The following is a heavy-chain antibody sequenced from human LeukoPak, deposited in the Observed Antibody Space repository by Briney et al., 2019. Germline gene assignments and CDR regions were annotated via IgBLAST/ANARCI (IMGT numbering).Heavy chain of an antibody. J-gene: IGHJ4*02. D-gene: IGHD1-26*01. CDR3: AGNEDSGSYSLLFDY. CDR2: ISSSSSYI. Sequence: GGSLRLSCAASGFTFSSYSMNWVRQAPGKGLEWVSSISSSSSYIYYADSVKGRFTISRDNAKNSLYLQMNSLRAEDTAVYYCAGNEDSGSYSLLFDYWGQGTLVTVSS. CDR1: GFTFSSYS. V-gene: IGHV3-21*01.